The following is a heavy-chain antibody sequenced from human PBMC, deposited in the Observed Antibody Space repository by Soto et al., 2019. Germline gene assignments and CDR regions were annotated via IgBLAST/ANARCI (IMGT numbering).Heavy chain of an antibody. V-gene: IGHV4-59*08. CDR1: GGSISNSY. CDR3: ARPSKEWLANDAFDI. J-gene: IGHJ3*02. Sequence: QVQLQESGPGLVKSSETLSLTCTVSGGSISNSYWSWIRQPPGKGLEWIGFIFRTGSTNYNPSVKSRVTMSVDTSKNQFSLNLRCVTAADTAVYYCARPSKEWLANDAFDIWGQGTMVTVSS. CDR2: IFRTGST. D-gene: IGHD6-19*01.